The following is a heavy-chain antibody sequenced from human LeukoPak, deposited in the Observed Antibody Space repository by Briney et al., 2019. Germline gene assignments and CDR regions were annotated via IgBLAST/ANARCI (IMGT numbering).Heavy chain of an antibody. J-gene: IGHJ5*02. Sequence: PSGTLSLTCGVSGGSISSGKWWSWIRQPPGQGLEWIGYIYYSGSTYYNPSLKSRVTISVDTSKNQFSLKLSSVTAADTAVYYCARPGGAIFNNWFDPWGQGTLVTVSS. V-gene: IGHV4-28*01. CDR3: ARPGGAIFNNWFDP. CDR1: GGSISSGKW. D-gene: IGHD4-23*01. CDR2: IYYSGST.